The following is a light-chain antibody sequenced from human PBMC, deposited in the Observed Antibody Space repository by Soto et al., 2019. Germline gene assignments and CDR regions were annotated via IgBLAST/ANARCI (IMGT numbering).Light chain of an antibody. V-gene: IGKV3-20*01. CDR3: QQYGGSPT. CDR1: QSVGGNF. CDR2: GAS. J-gene: IGKJ1*01. Sequence: EIEMTQSPATLSVSPGERATLSCRASQSVGGNFLAWYQQRAGQPPRLLIYGASSRASGIPDRFSGGGSGTDFTLTISRLEPEDFAVYFCQQYGGSPTFGQGTKVDIK.